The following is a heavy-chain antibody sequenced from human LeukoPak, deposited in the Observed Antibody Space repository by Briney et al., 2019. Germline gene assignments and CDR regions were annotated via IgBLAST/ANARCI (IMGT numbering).Heavy chain of an antibody. CDR3: ARELPYYDYVWGSYRIIDY. CDR1: GGSISSGDYY. Sequence: SQTLSLTCTVSGGSISSGDYYWSWIRQPPGKGLEWIGYIYYSGSTYYNPSLKSRVTISVDTSKNQFSLKLSSVTVADTAVYYCARELPYYDYVWGSYRIIDYWGQGTLVTVSS. CDR2: IYYSGST. V-gene: IGHV4-30-4*08. D-gene: IGHD3-16*02. J-gene: IGHJ4*02.